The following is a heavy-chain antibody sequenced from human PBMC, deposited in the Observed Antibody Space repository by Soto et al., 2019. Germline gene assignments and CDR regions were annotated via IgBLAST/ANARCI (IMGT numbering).Heavy chain of an antibody. CDR3: ARRSPYSTLHY. CDR2: IDPSDSYT. J-gene: IGHJ1*01. D-gene: IGHD1-26*01. V-gene: IGHV5-10-1*01. Sequence: PGESLKISCQGSGYTFTNYWINWVRHMPGKGLEWMGRIDPSDSYTNYSPSFQGHVTISADKSISTAYLQWSSLKAPDTAIYFCARRSPYSTLHYWGQGTLVTVSS. CDR1: GYTFTNYW.